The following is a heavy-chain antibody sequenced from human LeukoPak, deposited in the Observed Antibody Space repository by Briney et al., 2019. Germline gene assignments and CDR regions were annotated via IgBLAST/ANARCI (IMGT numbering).Heavy chain of an antibody. Sequence: ASVKVSCKASGYTFTSYAMHWVRQAPGQRLEWMGWINAGNGNTKYSQKFQGRVTITRDTSASTAYMELSSLRSEDTAVHYCARWKGPYYYGSGSYENWGQGTLVTVSS. CDR2: INAGNGNT. D-gene: IGHD3-10*01. CDR1: GYTFTSYA. V-gene: IGHV1-3*01. CDR3: ARWKGPYYYGSGSYEN. J-gene: IGHJ4*02.